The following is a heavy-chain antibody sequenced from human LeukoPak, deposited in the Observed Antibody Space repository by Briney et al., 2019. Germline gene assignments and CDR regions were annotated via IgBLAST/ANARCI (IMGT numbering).Heavy chain of an antibody. CDR3: ARGVSLGYCTNGVCYFDY. D-gene: IGHD2-8*01. J-gene: IGHJ4*02. CDR1: GFTFSSYS. Sequence: PGGSLRLSCAASGFTFSSYSMNWVRQAPGKGLEWVSSISSSSSYIYYADSGKGRFTISRDNAKNSLYLQMNSLRAEDTAVYYCARGVSLGYCTNGVCYFDYWGQGTLVTVSS. CDR2: ISSSSSYI. V-gene: IGHV3-21*01.